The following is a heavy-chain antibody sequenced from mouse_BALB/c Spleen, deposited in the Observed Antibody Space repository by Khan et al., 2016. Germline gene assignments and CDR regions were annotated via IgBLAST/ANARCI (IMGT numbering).Heavy chain of an antibody. D-gene: IGHD2-2*01. CDR1: GYTFTSYW. V-gene: IGHV1-87*01. CDR3: ARRGCGYHFDY. J-gene: IGHJ2*01. Sequence: QVQLKESGAELARPGASVKLSCKASGYTFTSYWMQWVKQRPGQGLEWIGAIYPGDGDTRYTQKFKGKATLTADKSSSTAYMQLSSLASEDSAVYYCARRGCGYHFDYWGQGTTLTVSS. CDR2: IYPGDGDT.